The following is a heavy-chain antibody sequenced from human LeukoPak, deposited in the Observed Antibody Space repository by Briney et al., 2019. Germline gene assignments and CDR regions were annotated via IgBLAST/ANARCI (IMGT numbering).Heavy chain of an antibody. CDR1: GYTFTIYY. J-gene: IGHJ4*02. CDR2: INPNSGGT. V-gene: IGHV1-2*02. CDR3: ASYYGDYPFDY. D-gene: IGHD4-17*01. Sequence: ASVTVSCTASGYTFTIYYMHWVRQAPGQGLEWMGWINPNSGGTNYAQKFQGRVTMTRDTSISTAYMELSRLRSDDTAVYYCASYYGDYPFDYWGQGTLVTVSS.